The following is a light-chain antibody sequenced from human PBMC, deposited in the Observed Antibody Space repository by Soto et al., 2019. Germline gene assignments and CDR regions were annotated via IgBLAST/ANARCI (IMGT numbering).Light chain of an antibody. V-gene: IGLV1-44*01. CDR2: SNN. CDR1: SSNIGSNT. CDR3: AAWDNTLNGWV. Sequence: QSVLTQPPSASGTPGQRVTISCSGSSSNIGSNTVNWYQQLTGTAPKLLIHSNNQRPSGVPDRFSGSKSGTSASLAISGLQSGDEADYYCAAWDNTLNGWVFGGGTKLPAL. J-gene: IGLJ3*02.